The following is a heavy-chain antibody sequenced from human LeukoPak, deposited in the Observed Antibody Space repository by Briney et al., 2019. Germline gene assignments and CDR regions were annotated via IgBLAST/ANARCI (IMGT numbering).Heavy chain of an antibody. CDR1: GYTLTDYY. V-gene: IGHV1-69-2*01. J-gene: IGHJ4*02. Sequence: ASVKISCKVSGYTLTDYYMHWVQQAPGEGLEWMGLVDPEDGETIYTEKFQGRVTITADTSKDTAYMELSSLRSEDTAVYYCGTVGYSSGEAHYWGQGTLVTVSS. D-gene: IGHD6-19*01. CDR2: VDPEDGET. CDR3: GTVGYSSGEAHY.